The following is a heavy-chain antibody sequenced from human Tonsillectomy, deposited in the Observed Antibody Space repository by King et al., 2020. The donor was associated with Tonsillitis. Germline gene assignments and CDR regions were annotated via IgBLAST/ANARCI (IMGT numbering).Heavy chain of an antibody. D-gene: IGHD6-13*01. V-gene: IGHV5-51*01. CDR1: GYSFISYW. CDR3: ARSRGSSWANFDY. Sequence: VQLVESGAEVKKPGEYLKISCKGFGYSFISYWIGRVRQMPGKGLEWMGIIYPGDSDTRYSPSFQGHVTLSADKSISTAYLQCSSLKASDTPMYYCARSRGSSWANFDYWGQGTLVTVSS. CDR2: IYPGDSDT. J-gene: IGHJ4*02.